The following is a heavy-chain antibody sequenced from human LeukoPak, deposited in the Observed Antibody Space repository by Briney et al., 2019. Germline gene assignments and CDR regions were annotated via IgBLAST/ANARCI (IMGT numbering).Heavy chain of an antibody. CDR1: GYTLTELS. J-gene: IGHJ4*02. D-gene: IGHD1-26*01. CDR2: FDPEDGET. V-gene: IGHV1-24*01. Sequence: GASVKVSCKVSGYTLTELSMHWVRQAPGKGLEWMGGFDPEDGETIYAQKFQGRVTMTEDTSTDTAYMELSSLRSEDTAVYYCATAPRGGWELPIDYWGQGTLVTVSS. CDR3: ATAPRGGWELPIDY.